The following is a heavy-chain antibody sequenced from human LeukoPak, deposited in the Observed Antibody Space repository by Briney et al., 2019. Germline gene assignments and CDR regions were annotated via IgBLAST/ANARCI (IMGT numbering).Heavy chain of an antibody. CDR3: ASCARRDTATSLHF. D-gene: IGHD5-18*01. V-gene: IGHV3-66*02. Sequence: PAGSLRLSCDVSGFTARSNYMNWVRKAPGQGQELVAVGYSGGSTNHADAVKVRFSVTIADSKATLYLQMNNLTPTDTGVYFCASCARRDTATSLHFWGLGTQVTVSS. J-gene: IGHJ4*02. CDR2: GYSGGST. CDR1: GFTARSNY.